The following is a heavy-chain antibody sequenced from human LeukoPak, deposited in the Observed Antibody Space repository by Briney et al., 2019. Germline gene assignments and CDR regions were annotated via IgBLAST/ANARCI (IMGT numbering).Heavy chain of an antibody. Sequence: GGSLRLSCAASGFTVSSNYMSWVRQAPGKGLEWVSVIYSGGSTYYADSVKGRFTISRDNSKNTLYLQMNSLRAEDTAVYYCAAAGAKYYFDYWGQGTLVTVFS. CDR2: IYSGGST. V-gene: IGHV3-66*02. D-gene: IGHD1-14*01. J-gene: IGHJ4*02. CDR1: GFTVSSNY. CDR3: AAAGAKYYFDY.